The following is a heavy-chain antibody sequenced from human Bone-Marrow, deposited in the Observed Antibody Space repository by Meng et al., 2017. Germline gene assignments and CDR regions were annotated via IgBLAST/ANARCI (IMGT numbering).Heavy chain of an antibody. Sequence: PQASAPGVVPPSGTLSPTCAGPGASISRGHWWGWVRPPPGKGLEWIGEIYHDGSTNYTPSLKSRVTISVDKSKNQFSLKLSSVTAADTAVYYCARAAYDIWSGYAPWGQGSLVTVSS. V-gene: IGHV4-4*02. D-gene: IGHD3-3*01. CDR2: IYHDGST. CDR1: GASISRGHW. J-gene: IGHJ5*02. CDR3: ARAAYDIWSGYAP.